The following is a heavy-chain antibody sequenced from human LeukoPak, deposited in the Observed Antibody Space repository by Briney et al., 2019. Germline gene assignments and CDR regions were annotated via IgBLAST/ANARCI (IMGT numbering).Heavy chain of an antibody. CDR3: ARTKSVGGLDY. D-gene: IGHD1-26*01. J-gene: IGHJ4*02. CDR2: INTLNTTA. Sequence: GGSLRLSCAASGFTFSSYSMTWVRQAPGKGLEWLSYINTLNTTANYRDSIKGRFIVSRDNAKNSLYLQMNSLRAEDTAVYYCARTKSVGGLDYWGQGTLVTVSS. V-gene: IGHV3-48*01. CDR1: GFTFSSYS.